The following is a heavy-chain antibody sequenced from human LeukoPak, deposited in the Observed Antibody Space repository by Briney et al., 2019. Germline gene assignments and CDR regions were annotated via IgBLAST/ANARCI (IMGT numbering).Heavy chain of an antibody. V-gene: IGHV3-30*03. Sequence: GGSLRLSCAASGFTFSSYGMHWVRQAPGKGLEWVAIISHDGSNKDYAESVKGRFTISRDNSKNTLYLQMDSLTAEDMAVYYCTREEGVIAATSFDPWGQGTLVTVSS. D-gene: IGHD2-15*01. J-gene: IGHJ5*02. CDR1: GFTFSSYG. CDR2: ISHDGSNK. CDR3: TREEGVIAATSFDP.